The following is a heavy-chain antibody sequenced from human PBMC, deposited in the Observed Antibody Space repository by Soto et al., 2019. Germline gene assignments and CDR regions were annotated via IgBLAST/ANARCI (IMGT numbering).Heavy chain of an antibody. CDR3: TTYTVTTTFDI. Sequence: EVQLVESGGGLVQPGGSLKLSCAASGFTFSGSAMHWVRQASGKGLEWVGRIRSKANSYATAYAASVKGRFTISRDDSKNTAYLQMNSLKTEDTAVYYCTTYTVTTTFDIWGQGTMVTVSS. CDR2: IRSKANSYAT. V-gene: IGHV3-73*01. J-gene: IGHJ3*02. CDR1: GFTFSGSA. D-gene: IGHD4-17*01.